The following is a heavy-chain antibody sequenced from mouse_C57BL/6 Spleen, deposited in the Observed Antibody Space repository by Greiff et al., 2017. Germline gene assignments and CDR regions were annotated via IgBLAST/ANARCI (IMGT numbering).Heavy chain of an antibody. V-gene: IGHV1-26*01. CDR1: GYTFTDYY. CDR3: ARWLPFAY. J-gene: IGHJ3*01. D-gene: IGHD2-2*01. Sequence: EVQLQQSGPELVKPGASVKLSCKASGYTFTDYYMNWVKQSHGKSLEWIGDINPNNGGTSYNQKFKGKATLTVDKSSSTAYMELRSLTSEDSAVYYCARWLPFAYWGQGTLVTVSA. CDR2: INPNNGGT.